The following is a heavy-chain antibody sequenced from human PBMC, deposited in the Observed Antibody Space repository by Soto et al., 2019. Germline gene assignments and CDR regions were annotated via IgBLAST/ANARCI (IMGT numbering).Heavy chain of an antibody. Sequence: SLTCSVSGASINNFAYYWGWIRQPPGKGLEWIGTVYYNENTYYNPSLKSRVAISVDTAKNQFSLNMRSVTAADTAIYFCARRERYYGSPGSFDPWGQGTLVTSPQ. V-gene: IGHV4-39*01. CDR2: VYYNENT. CDR1: GASINNFAYY. CDR3: ARRERYYGSPGSFDP. J-gene: IGHJ5*01. D-gene: IGHD3-10*01.